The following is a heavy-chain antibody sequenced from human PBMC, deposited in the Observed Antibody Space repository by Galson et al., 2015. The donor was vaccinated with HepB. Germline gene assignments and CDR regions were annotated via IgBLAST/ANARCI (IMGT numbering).Heavy chain of an antibody. CDR1: GFIFSNYV. CDR3: ARDHFTMIRGVMIGWYYGMDV. CDR2: ISYDGSKK. Sequence: SLRLSCAASGFIFSNYVMHWVRQAPGKGLEWVALISYDGSKKYYADSVQGRFTISRDNSKNTLYIQMNSLRVEDTAVYYCARDHFTMIRGVMIGWYYGMDVWGQGTTVTVSS. V-gene: IGHV3-30-3*01. D-gene: IGHD3-10*01. J-gene: IGHJ6*02.